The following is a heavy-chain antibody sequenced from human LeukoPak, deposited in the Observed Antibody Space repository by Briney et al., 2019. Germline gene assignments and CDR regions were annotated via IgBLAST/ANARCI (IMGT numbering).Heavy chain of an antibody. V-gene: IGHV3-7*01. J-gene: IGHJ4*02. CDR3: AREVSDVWWLRRGDDY. D-gene: IGHD5-12*01. Sequence: LTGGSLRLSCAASGFTFSSYWMSWVRQAPGKGLEWVANIKQDGSEKYYVDPVKGRFTISRDNAKNSLYLQMNSLRAEDTAVYYCAREVSDVWWLRRGDDYWGQGTLVTVSS. CDR2: IKQDGSEK. CDR1: GFTFSSYW.